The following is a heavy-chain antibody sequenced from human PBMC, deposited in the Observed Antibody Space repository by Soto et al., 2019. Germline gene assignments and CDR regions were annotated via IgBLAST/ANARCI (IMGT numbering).Heavy chain of an antibody. CDR1: GGTFSSYA. CDR2: IIPIFGTA. CDR3: ASSKRDSSGYYLGVYWYFDL. J-gene: IGHJ2*01. V-gene: IGHV1-69*01. Sequence: QVQLVQSGAEVKKPGSSVKVSCTASGGTFSSYAISWVRQAPGQGLEWMGGIIPIFGTANYAQKFQGRVTITADESTSTAYMELSSLRSEDTAVYYCASSKRDSSGYYLGVYWYFDLWGRGTLVTVSS. D-gene: IGHD3-22*01.